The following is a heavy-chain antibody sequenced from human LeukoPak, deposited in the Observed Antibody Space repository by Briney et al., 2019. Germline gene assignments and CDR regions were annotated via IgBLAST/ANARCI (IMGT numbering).Heavy chain of an antibody. Sequence: GESLRLSCAASGFTFSSFAMHWVRQAPGKGLEWVAVISYDGSNKYFADSVKGRFTISRDNSKNTLYLQMNSLRAEDTAVYYCARDQMIAAAGLDYWGQGTLVTVSS. CDR3: ARDQMIAAAGLDY. D-gene: IGHD6-13*01. CDR2: ISYDGSNK. CDR1: GFTFSSFA. J-gene: IGHJ4*02. V-gene: IGHV3-30-3*01.